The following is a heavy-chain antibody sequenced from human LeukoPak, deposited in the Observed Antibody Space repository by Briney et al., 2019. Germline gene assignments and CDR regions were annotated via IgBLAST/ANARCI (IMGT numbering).Heavy chain of an antibody. D-gene: IGHD7-27*01. CDR3: ARDRTGVYSDY. Sequence: SETLSLTXTVSGGSISSGDYYWSWIRQPPGNGLEWIGYIYYSGSTYYNPSLKSRVTISVDTSKNQFSLKLSSVTAADTAVYYCARDRTGVYSDYWGQGTLVTVSS. V-gene: IGHV4-30-4*08. J-gene: IGHJ4*02. CDR2: IYYSGST. CDR1: GGSISSGDYY.